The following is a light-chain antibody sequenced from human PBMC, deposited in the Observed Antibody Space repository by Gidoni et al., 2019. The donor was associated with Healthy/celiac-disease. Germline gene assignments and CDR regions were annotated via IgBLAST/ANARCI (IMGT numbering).Light chain of an antibody. V-gene: IGLV3-1*01. Sequence: YELTQPPSVSVSPGPTASITCSGDKLGDKYACWYQQKPGQSPVLVIYQDSKRPSGIPERFSGSNSGNTATLTISGTQAMEEADYYCQAWDSSTVVFGGGTKLTVL. CDR3: QAWDSSTVV. CDR1: KLGDKY. CDR2: QDS. J-gene: IGLJ2*01.